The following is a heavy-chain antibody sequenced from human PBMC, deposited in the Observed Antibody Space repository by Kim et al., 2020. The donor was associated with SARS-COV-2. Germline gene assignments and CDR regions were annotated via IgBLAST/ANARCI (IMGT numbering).Heavy chain of an antibody. CDR2: TYYRSKWYN. D-gene: IGHD6-19*01. CDR1: GDSVSSNSAA. CDR3: ARVVGGSGWNPAYYFDY. V-gene: IGHV6-1*01. J-gene: IGHJ4*02. Sequence: SQTLSLTCAISGDSVSSNSAAWNWIRQSPSRGLEWLGRTYYRSKWYNDYAVSVKSRITINPDTSKNQFSLQLNSVTPEDTAVYYCARVVGGSGWNPAYYFDYWGQGTLVTVSS.